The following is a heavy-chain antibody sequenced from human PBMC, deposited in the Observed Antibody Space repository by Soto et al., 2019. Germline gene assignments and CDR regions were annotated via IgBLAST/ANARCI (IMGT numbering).Heavy chain of an antibody. Sequence: QVQLVESGGGVVQPGWSLRLSCAASGFTFSDYGMHWVRQAPGEGLQWVAVIWFDGSNEHDADAVKGRFTISRDNSKNTLYLQMYSLRAGDTAVYYCARGSLYCSSTSCSYGMDVWGQGTTVTVSS. CDR2: IWFDGSNE. CDR1: GFTFSDYG. CDR3: ARGSLYCSSTSCSYGMDV. J-gene: IGHJ6*02. D-gene: IGHD2-15*01. V-gene: IGHV3-33*01.